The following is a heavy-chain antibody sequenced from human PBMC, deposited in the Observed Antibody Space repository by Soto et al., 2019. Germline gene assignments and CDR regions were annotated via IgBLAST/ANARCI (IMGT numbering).Heavy chain of an antibody. J-gene: IGHJ3*02. CDR1: GGSISSSSYY. V-gene: IGHV4-39*01. CDR2: IYYSGST. Sequence: SETLSLTCTVSGGSISSSSYYWGWIRQPPGKGLEWIGSIYYSGSTYYNPSLKSRVTISVDTSKNQFSLKLSSVTAADTAVYYCASYCSSTSCSPQDAFDIWGQGTMVTVSS. CDR3: ASYCSSTSCSPQDAFDI. D-gene: IGHD2-2*01.